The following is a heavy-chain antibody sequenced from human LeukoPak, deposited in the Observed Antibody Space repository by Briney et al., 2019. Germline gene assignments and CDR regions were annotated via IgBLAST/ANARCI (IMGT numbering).Heavy chain of an antibody. D-gene: IGHD3-22*01. CDR1: GGTFSSYA. J-gene: IGHJ5*02. CDR2: IIPIFGTA. CDR3: ARNYDSTYNWFDP. Sequence: GSSVKVSCKASGGTFSSYAISWVRQAPGQGLEWMGGIIPIFGTANYAQKFQGRVTITTDESTSTAYMELSSLRSADTAVYYCARNYDSTYNWFDPWGQGTLVTVSS. V-gene: IGHV1-69*05.